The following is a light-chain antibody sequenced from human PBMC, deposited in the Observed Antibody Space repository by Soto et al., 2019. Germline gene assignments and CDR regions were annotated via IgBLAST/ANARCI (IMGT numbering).Light chain of an antibody. V-gene: IGLV2-8*01. J-gene: IGLJ1*01. Sequence: QSALTQPPSASGSPGQSVTISCTGTSSDVGGHIFVSWFQHHPGKAPKLMIYEVSKRPSGVPDRFSGSRSGNTASLTVSGLQAEDEADYYCSSYAGSNNYVFGPGTQLTVL. CDR1: SSDVGGHIF. CDR3: SSYAGSNNYV. CDR2: EVS.